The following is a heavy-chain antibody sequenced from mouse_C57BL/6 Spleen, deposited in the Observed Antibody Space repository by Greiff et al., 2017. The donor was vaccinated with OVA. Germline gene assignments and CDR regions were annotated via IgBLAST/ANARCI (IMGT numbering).Heavy chain of an antibody. D-gene: IGHD1-1*01. CDR2: INPNNGGT. Sequence: EVQLQHSGPELVKPGASVKISCKASGYTFTDYYMNWIKQSHGQSLEWIGDINPNNGGTTYNQKFKGKATLTVDKSSSTAYMELRSLTSEDSAVYYCTRLYGSSSYYFDYWGQGTTLTVSS. V-gene: IGHV1-26*01. CDR3: TRLYGSSSYYFDY. CDR1: GYTFTDYY. J-gene: IGHJ2*01.